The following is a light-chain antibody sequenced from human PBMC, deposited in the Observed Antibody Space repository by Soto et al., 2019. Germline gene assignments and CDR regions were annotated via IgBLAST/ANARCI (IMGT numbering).Light chain of an antibody. CDR3: QQYGGSPFT. Sequence: EIVLTQSPATLSSFPGDRVTLSCRASQYINTRLAWYQHRPGQAPRLLIYQTSLRAAGIPARFSASGSGTDFTLTITDVQPEDFALYYCQQYGGSPFTFGPGTKVDIK. J-gene: IGKJ3*01. V-gene: IGKV3-11*01. CDR1: QYINTR. CDR2: QTS.